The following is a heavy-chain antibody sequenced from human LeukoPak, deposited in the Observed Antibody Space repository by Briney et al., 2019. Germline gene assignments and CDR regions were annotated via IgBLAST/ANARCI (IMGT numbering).Heavy chain of an antibody. J-gene: IGHJ4*02. CDR3: ARRTLYTSGWSVSYYFDY. D-gene: IGHD6-19*01. CDR2: IYYSGST. Sequence: SEILSLTCTVSGGSISSYYWSWIRQPPGKGLEWIGYIYYSGSTNYNPSLKSRVTISIDTSKNQFSLKLSSVTAADTAVYYCARRTLYTSGWSVSYYFDYWGQGTLVTVSS. CDR1: GGSISSYY. V-gene: IGHV4-59*01.